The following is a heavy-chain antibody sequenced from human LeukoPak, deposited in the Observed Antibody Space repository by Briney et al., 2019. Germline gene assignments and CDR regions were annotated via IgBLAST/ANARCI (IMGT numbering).Heavy chain of an antibody. J-gene: IGHJ4*02. D-gene: IGHD3-22*01. CDR2: INPSGGST. V-gene: IGHV1-46*01. CDR1: GYTFTSYY. Sequence: GASVKVTCKASGYTFTSYYMHWVRQAPGQGLEWMGIINPSGGSTSYAQKFQGRVTMTRDTSTSTVYMELSSLRSEDTGVYYCARSKTYYYDSSGYYPLDYWGQGTLVTVSS. CDR3: ARSKTYYYDSSGYYPLDY.